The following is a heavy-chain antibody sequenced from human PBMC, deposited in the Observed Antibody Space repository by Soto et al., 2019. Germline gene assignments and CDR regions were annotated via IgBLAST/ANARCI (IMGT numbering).Heavy chain of an antibody. V-gene: IGHV4-34*01. CDR2: INHSGST. CDR3: ARGGDIVVVVAATSWFDP. J-gene: IGHJ5*02. CDR1: GGSFSGYY. D-gene: IGHD2-15*01. Sequence: QVQLQQWGAGLLKPSETLSLTCAVYGGSFSGYYWSWIRQPPGKGLEWIGEINHSGSTNYNPSLMSRFTISVDTYMNQFSPEVSSVTAADTAVYYCARGGDIVVVVAATSWFDPWGQGTLVTVSS.